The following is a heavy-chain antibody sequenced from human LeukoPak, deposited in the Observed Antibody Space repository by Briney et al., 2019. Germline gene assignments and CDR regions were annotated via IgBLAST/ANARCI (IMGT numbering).Heavy chain of an antibody. CDR1: GGSFSGFH. CDR3: ARHQLIGRAYSYAYYFDY. J-gene: IGHJ4*02. V-gene: IGHV4-34*01. CDR2: INHSGST. Sequence: SETLSLTCAVYGGSFSGFHWTWIRQPPGKGLEWIGEINHSGSTNYNPSLRSRVTISVDTSKNQFSLKLFSVTAADTAVYYCARHQLIGRAYSYAYYFDYWGQGALITVSS. D-gene: IGHD5-18*01.